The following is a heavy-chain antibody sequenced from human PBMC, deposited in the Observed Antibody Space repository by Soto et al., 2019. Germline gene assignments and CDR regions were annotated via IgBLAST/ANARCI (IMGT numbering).Heavy chain of an antibody. D-gene: IGHD3-10*01. CDR3: ASLTMVRGVSGYFDL. CDR2: IYPGDSDT. CDR1: GYSFTSYW. V-gene: IGHV5-51*03. J-gene: IGHJ2*01. Sequence: VQLVQSGAEVKKPGESLKISCKGSGYSFTSYWIGWVRQMPGKGLEWMGIIYPGDSDTRYSPSFQGQATISADKSFSPVYLQCSSLKAADTAMYYCASLTMVRGVSGYFDLWGRGTLVTVSS.